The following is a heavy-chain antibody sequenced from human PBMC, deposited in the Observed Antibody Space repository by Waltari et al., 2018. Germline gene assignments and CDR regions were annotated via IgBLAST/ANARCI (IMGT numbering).Heavy chain of an antibody. Sequence: QVQLQQWGAGRLKPSETLSLTCAVYGGSFSNSHWPWIRQPPGKGLEWIGEINHSGSTNYNPSLKSRVTISIDTSNNQFSLRLSSVSAADTAVYYCTRWDSWGQGTLVTVSS. J-gene: IGHJ4*02. V-gene: IGHV4-34*01. CDR1: GGSFSNSH. CDR2: INHSGST. CDR3: TRWDS.